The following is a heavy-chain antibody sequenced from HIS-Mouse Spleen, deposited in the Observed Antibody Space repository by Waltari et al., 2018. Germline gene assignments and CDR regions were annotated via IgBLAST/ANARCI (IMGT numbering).Heavy chain of an antibody. Sequence: EVQLVESGGGLVQPGGSLRLSCAASGFTFSRYDMHWVRQATGKGLCWVPAIGTAGDTYYPGSVNGRFTISRENAKNSLYLQMNSLRAGDTAVYYCARGYSNYVPYFDYWGQGTLVTVSS. J-gene: IGHJ4*02. V-gene: IGHV3-13*01. CDR3: ARGYSNYVPYFDY. CDR2: IGTAGDT. D-gene: IGHD4-4*01. CDR1: GFTFSRYD.